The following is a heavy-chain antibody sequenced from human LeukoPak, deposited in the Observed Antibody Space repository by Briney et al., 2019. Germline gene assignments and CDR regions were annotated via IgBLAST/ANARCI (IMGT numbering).Heavy chain of an antibody. J-gene: IGHJ3*02. Sequence: SETLSLTCTVSGGSISSSSYYWGWIRQPPGKGLEWIGSIYYSGSTYYNPSLKSRVTISVDTSKNQFSLKLSSVTAADTAVYYCAIGGSYFTSHAFDIWGRGTMVTVSS. V-gene: IGHV4-39*01. CDR2: IYYSGST. CDR1: GGSISSSSYY. CDR3: AIGGSYFTSHAFDI. D-gene: IGHD1-26*01.